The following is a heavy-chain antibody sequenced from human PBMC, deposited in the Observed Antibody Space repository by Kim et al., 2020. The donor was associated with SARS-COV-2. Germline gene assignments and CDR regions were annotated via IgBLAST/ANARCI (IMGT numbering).Heavy chain of an antibody. Sequence: GGSLRLSCAASGFTFSSYSMNWVRQAPGKGLEWISSISSSSSYIYYADSVKGRFTISRDNARASLYLQMHSLIAEDPAVYYCARVLTSGLPYFDYWGQG. CDR1: GFTFSSYS. CDR3: ARVLTSGLPYFDY. CDR2: ISSSSSYI. D-gene: IGHD6-19*01. V-gene: IGHV3-21*04. J-gene: IGHJ4*02.